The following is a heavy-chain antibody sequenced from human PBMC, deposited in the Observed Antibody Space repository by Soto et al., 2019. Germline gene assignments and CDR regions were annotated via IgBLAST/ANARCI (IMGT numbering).Heavy chain of an antibody. J-gene: IGHJ4*02. D-gene: IGHD1-26*01. CDR3: ARASGSYPHFDY. CDR2: INAGNGNT. Sequence: QVQLVQSGAEVKKPGASVKVSCKASGYTFTSYAMHWVRQAPGQRLEWMGWINAGNGNTKYSQKFQGRVTITRDTSASTAYMELSSLRSEDTAVYYCARASGSYPHFDYWGQGTLVTVSS. CDR1: GYTFTSYA. V-gene: IGHV1-3*01.